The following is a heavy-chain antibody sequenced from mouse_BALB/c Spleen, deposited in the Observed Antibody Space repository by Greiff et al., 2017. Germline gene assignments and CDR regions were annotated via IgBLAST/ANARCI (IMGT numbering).Heavy chain of an antibody. Sequence: EVKLVESGGGLVQPGGSPKLSCAASGFTFSSYGMSWVRQTPDKRLELVATINSNGGSTYYPDSVKGRFTISRDNAKNTLYLQMSSLKSEDTAMYYCAREVTGYYFDYWGQGTTLTVSS. CDR3: AREVTGYYFDY. CDR1: GFTFSSYG. J-gene: IGHJ2*01. D-gene: IGHD2-1*01. CDR2: INSNGGST. V-gene: IGHV5-6-3*01.